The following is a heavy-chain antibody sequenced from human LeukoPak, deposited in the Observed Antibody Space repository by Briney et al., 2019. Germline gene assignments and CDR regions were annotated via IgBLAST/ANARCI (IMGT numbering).Heavy chain of an antibody. CDR1: GGSFSGYY. J-gene: IGHJ5*02. Sequence: SETLSLTCAVYGGSFSGYYWSWIRQPPGKGLEWIGEINHSGSTNYNPTLKSRVTISVDTSKNQFSLKLSSVTAADTAVYYCARGIRFDPWGQGTLVTVSS. V-gene: IGHV4-34*01. CDR3: ARGIRFDP. CDR2: INHSGST.